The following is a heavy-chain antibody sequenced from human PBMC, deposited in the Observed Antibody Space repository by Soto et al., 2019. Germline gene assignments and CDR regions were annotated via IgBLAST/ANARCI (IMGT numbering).Heavy chain of an antibody. Sequence: EVQLLESGGGLLQPGGSLRLSCAASGFTFSSYAMSWVRQAPGKGLEWVSAMSGSGGSTYYSDSVKGRFTISRDNSKNMLALQMNSLRSEDTAVYYCATAGYGSVGYYGGNYYYYGMDVWGQASPVTVSS. CDR1: GFTFSSYA. J-gene: IGHJ6*01. CDR2: MSGSGGST. D-gene: IGHD3-10*01. V-gene: IGHV3-23*01. CDR3: ATAGYGSVGYYGGNYYYYGMDV.